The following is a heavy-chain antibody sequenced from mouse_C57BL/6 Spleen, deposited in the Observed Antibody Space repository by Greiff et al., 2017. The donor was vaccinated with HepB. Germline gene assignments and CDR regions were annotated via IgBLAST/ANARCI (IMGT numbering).Heavy chain of an antibody. V-gene: IGHV5-4*01. CDR2: ISDGGSYT. CDR1: GFTFSSYA. D-gene: IGHD1-1*01. CDR3: TRDYYGSSWYFDV. Sequence: DVQLVESGGGLVKPGGSPKLSCAASGFTFSSYAMSWVRQTPEKRLEWVATISDGGSYTYYPDNVKGRFTISRDNAKNNLYLQMSHLKSEDTAMYYGTRDYYGSSWYFDVGGTGTTVTVSS. J-gene: IGHJ1*03.